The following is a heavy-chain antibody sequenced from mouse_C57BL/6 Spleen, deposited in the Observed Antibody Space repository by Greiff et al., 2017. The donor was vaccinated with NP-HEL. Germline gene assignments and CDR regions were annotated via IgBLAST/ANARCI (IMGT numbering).Heavy chain of an antibody. D-gene: IGHD2-3*01. CDR2: ISYSGST. V-gene: IGHV3-1*01. Sequence: EVQLQESGPGMVKPSQSLSLTCTVTGYSITSGYDWHWIRHFPGNKLEWMGYISYSGSTNYKPSLKSRISITHDTSKNHFFLKLNSVTTEDTATYYCARDDGYYAWFAYWGQGTLVTVSA. CDR1: GYSITSGYD. CDR3: ARDDGYYAWFAY. J-gene: IGHJ3*01.